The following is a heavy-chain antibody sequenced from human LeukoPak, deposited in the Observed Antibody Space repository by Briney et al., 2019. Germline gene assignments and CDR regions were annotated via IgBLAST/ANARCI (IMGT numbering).Heavy chain of an antibody. CDR3: VRGFRGGPFDY. CDR2: INRNGGST. D-gene: IGHD3-10*01. V-gene: IGHV3-20*04. J-gene: IGHJ4*02. Sequence: GGSLRLSCAASVFTFDDYGMSWVRQAPGKGLEWVSGINRNGGSTGYADSVKGRFTISRDNAKNSLYLQMNSLRAEDTALYYCVRGFRGGPFDYWGQGTLVTVSS. CDR1: VFTFDDYG.